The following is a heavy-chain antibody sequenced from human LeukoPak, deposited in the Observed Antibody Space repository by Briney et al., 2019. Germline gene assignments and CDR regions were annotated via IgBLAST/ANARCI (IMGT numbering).Heavy chain of an antibody. Sequence: GESLKISCKGSCSGYIFANFWIGWVRQMPGKGLEWTGILDAGDYDTRYSPSFEGQVTISVDKSVNTAYLQWSSLRASDTAIYFCARRSGSYFNFWGQGTQVIVSS. D-gene: IGHD1-26*01. CDR3: ARRSGSYFNF. V-gene: IGHV5-51*01. CDR2: LDAGDYDT. J-gene: IGHJ4*02. CDR1: GYIFANFW.